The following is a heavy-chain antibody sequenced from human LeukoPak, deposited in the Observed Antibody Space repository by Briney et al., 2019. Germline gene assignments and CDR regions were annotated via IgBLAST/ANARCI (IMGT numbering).Heavy chain of an antibody. CDR1: GFTFSSYG. D-gene: IGHD3-22*01. CDR2: ISYDGSNK. CDR3: AHNYYDSSGYSY. Sequence: GGSLRLSCAASGFTFSSYGMHWVRQAPGKGLEWVAVISYDGSNKYCADSVKGRFTISRDNSKNTLYLQMNSLRAEDTAVYYCAHNYYDSSGYSYWGQGTLVTVSS. V-gene: IGHV3-30*03. J-gene: IGHJ4*02.